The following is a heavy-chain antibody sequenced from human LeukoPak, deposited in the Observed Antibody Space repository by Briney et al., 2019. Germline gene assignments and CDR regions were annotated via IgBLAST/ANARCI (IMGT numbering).Heavy chain of an antibody. CDR1: GFTFSSYG. Sequence: PGGSLRLSCAASGFTFSSYGMHWVRQAPGKGLKWVAVISYDGSNKYYADSVKGRFTISRDNSKNTLYLQMNSLRAKDTAVYYCAKDDGDYVELPVDYFDYWGQGTLVTVSS. J-gene: IGHJ4*02. CDR2: ISYDGSNK. CDR3: AKDDGDYVELPVDYFDY. D-gene: IGHD4-17*01. V-gene: IGHV3-30*18.